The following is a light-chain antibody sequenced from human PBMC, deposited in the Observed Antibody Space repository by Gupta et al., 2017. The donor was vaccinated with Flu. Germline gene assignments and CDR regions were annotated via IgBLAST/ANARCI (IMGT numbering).Light chain of an antibody. Sequence: GDRVTITCRASQSISSFLNWYQQRPGKAPKLLIYAASSLQSGVPSRFSGSGSGTDFTLTISSLQPEDFATYYCQQCFSTPSAFGQGTKLEIK. V-gene: IGKV1-39*01. CDR3: QQCFSTPSA. CDR1: QSISSF. J-gene: IGKJ2*01. CDR2: AAS.